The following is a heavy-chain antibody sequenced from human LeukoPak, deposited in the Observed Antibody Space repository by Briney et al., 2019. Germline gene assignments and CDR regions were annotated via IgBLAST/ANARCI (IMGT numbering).Heavy chain of an antibody. J-gene: IGHJ4*02. CDR3: ARGGLSSRIDY. V-gene: IGHV1-18*01. CDR1: GFTFTSYG. CDR2: ISAYNGDT. D-gene: IGHD3-10*01. Sequence: ASVKVSCKASGFTFTSYGISWVRQAPGQGPEWMGWISAYNGDTNYAQKVQDRVTMTTDTSTSTAYMELRSLRSDDTAVYYCARGGLSSRIDYWGQGTLVTVSS.